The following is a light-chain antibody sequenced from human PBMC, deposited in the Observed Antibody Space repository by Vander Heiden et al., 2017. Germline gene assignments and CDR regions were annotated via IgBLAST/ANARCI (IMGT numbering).Light chain of an antibody. CDR3: QQYNNWPALT. Sequence: IVMTPSPATLSVSPGERATLPCRASQSVSSNLAWYQQKPGQAPRLLIYGASTRATGIPARFSGSGSGTEFTLTISSLQSEDFAVYYCQQYNNWPALTFGGGTKVEIK. V-gene: IGKV3-15*01. CDR1: QSVSSN. J-gene: IGKJ4*01. CDR2: GAS.